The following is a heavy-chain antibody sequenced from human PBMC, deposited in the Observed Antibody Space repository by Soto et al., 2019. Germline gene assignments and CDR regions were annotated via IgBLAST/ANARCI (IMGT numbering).Heavy chain of an antibody. CDR2: IYYSGAT. D-gene: IGHD3-22*01. V-gene: IGHV4-30-4*01. J-gene: IGHJ3*02. Sequence: SETLSLTCTVSGGSTSSSHYYWSRLRQLPGEGLEWIGYIYYSGATYYNPSLKRRVYISVDTSKNQFSLKLGSVTAADTAVYYCARAHYESSGFFPGAFDIWGQGTMVT. CDR3: ARAHYESSGFFPGAFDI. CDR1: GGSTSSSHYY.